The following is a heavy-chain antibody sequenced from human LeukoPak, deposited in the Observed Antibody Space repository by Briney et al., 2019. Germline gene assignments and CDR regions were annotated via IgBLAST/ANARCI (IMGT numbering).Heavy chain of an antibody. Sequence: GGSLRLSCAASGFTFSNYAMSWVRQTPGKGLEWVAAASSSDAGTYHADSVGGRFTISRDNSKNTLYLQMNSLRAEDAAVYFCAKAPVTSCRGAYCYPFDSWGQGTLVTVSS. CDR1: GFTFSNYA. J-gene: IGHJ4*02. CDR3: AKAPVTSCRGAYCYPFDS. V-gene: IGHV3-23*01. D-gene: IGHD2-21*01. CDR2: ASSSDAGT.